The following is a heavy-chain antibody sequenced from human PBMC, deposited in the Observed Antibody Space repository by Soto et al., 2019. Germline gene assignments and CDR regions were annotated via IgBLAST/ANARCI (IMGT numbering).Heavy chain of an antibody. CDR2: VYYRGRS. J-gene: IGHJ4*02. Sequence: PSETLYISCTFCVGSVTNSSYYWGWIRQSPGKGLEWIGSVYYRGRSYSKSSVKSRVTISVDTSKNQFSLNLNSVTASDTAVYFCVSQRTTVITKAYFDYWGPGALVTVSS. CDR3: VSQRTTVITKAYFDY. CDR1: VGSVTNSSYY. V-gene: IGHV4-39*01. D-gene: IGHD4-4*01.